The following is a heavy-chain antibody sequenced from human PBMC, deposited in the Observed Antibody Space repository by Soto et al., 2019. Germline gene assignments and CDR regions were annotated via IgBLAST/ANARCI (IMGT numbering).Heavy chain of an antibody. D-gene: IGHD3-3*01. Sequence: ASLKVSCKASGYTFTSYYMHWVRQAPGQGLEWMRIINPSGGSTSYAQKFQGRVTMTRNTSISTAYMELSSLRSEDTAVYYCARGLAPHSLTYVFWSGWLLYYYYGMDVWGQGTTVTVSS. CDR3: ARGLAPHSLTYVFWSGWLLYYYYGMDV. J-gene: IGHJ6*02. CDR2: INPSGGST. CDR1: GYTFTSYY. V-gene: IGHV1-46*01.